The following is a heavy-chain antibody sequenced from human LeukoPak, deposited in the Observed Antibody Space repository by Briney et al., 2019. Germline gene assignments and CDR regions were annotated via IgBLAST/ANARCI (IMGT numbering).Heavy chain of an antibody. J-gene: IGHJ5*02. D-gene: IGHD6-13*01. CDR2: IYYSGST. CDR3: ARDLSSSFNWFDP. Sequence: SETLSLTCTVSGGSISTYYWNWIRQHPGKGLEWIGYIYYSGSTYYNPSLKSRVTISVDTSKNQFSLKLSSVTAADTAVYYCARDLSSSFNWFDPWGQGTLVTVSS. CDR1: GGSISTYY. V-gene: IGHV4-59*06.